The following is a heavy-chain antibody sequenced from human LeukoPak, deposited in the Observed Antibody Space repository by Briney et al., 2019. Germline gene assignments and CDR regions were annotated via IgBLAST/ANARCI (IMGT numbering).Heavy chain of an antibody. J-gene: IGHJ3*02. CDR1: GFTFSSYW. D-gene: IGHD1-26*01. V-gene: IGHV3-74*01. CDR2: INSDGSST. CDR3: ARGGTYSWDGLDI. Sequence: GGSLRLSCAASGFTFSSYWMHWVRQAPGKGLVWVSRINSDGSSTSYADSVKGRFTISRDNAKNTLYLQMNSLRAEDTAVYYCARGGTYSWDGLDIWGQGTMVTVSS.